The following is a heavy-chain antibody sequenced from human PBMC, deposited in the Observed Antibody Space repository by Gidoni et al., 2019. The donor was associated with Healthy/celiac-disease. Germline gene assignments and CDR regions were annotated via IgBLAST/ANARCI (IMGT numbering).Heavy chain of an antibody. CDR3: AREVGPAAITYYYYGMDV. CDR2: IWYDGSNK. D-gene: IGHD2-2*02. V-gene: IGHV3-33*01. J-gene: IGHJ6*02. CDR1: GFTFSSYG. Sequence: QVQLVESGGGVVQPGRSLRLSCAASGFTFSSYGMHWVRQATGKGVEWVAVIWYDGSNKYYADSVKGRFTISRDNSKNTLYLQMNSLRAEDTAVYYCAREVGPAAITYYYYGMDVWGQGTTVTVSS.